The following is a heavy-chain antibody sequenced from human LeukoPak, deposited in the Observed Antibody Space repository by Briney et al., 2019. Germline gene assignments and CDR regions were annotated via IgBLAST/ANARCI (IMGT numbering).Heavy chain of an antibody. Sequence: PGGSLRLSCAASGFTFDDYGMSWVRQAPGKGLEWVSGINWNGGSTGYADSVKGRFTISRDNAKNPLYLQMNSLRAEDTALYYCARVYTSGSYWGPYYFDYWGQGTLVTVSS. CDR3: ARVYTSGSYWGPYYFDY. V-gene: IGHV3-20*04. J-gene: IGHJ4*02. CDR2: INWNGGST. CDR1: GFTFDDYG. D-gene: IGHD1-26*01.